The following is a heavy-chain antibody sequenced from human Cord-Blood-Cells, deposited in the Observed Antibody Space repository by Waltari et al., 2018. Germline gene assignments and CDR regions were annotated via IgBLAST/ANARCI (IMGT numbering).Heavy chain of an antibody. CDR1: GGSIRSSSYY. Sequence: QLQLQESGPGLVKPSETLYLTCTVSGGSIRSSSYYWGWLRKPPGKGLEWIGSIYYSGITYYNPSLKSRVTISVDTSKNQFSLKLSSVTAADTAVYYCARGRIFGLVIEGWFDPWGQGTLVTVSS. J-gene: IGHJ5*02. CDR3: ARGRIFGLVIEGWFDP. CDR2: IYYSGIT. D-gene: IGHD3-3*01. V-gene: IGHV4-39*01.